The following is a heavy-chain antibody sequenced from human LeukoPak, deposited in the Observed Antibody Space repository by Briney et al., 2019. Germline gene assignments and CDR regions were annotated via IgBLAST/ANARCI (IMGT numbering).Heavy chain of an antibody. Sequence: ASVKVSCKASGYTFTSYGISWVRQAPGQGLEWMGWISAYNGNTNYAQKLQGRVTMTTDTSTSTAYMELRSLRSDDTAVYYCATTTMVRGVIEGYFDYWGQGTLVTVSS. CDR3: ATTTMVRGVIEGYFDY. V-gene: IGHV1-18*01. CDR2: ISAYNGNT. CDR1: GYTFTSYG. J-gene: IGHJ4*02. D-gene: IGHD3-10*01.